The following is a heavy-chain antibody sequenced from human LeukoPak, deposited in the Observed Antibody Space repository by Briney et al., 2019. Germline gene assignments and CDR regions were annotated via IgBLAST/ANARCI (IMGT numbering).Heavy chain of an antibody. D-gene: IGHD7-27*01. CDR2: INHSGST. V-gene: IGHV4-34*01. J-gene: IGHJ4*02. Sequence: SETLSLTCAVYGGSFSGYYWSWIRQPPGKGLEWIGEINHSGSTNYNPSLKSRVTISVDTSKNQLSLKVNSVTAADTAAYYCARDSLGINGYWGQGTLVTVSS. CDR3: ARDSLGINGY. CDR1: GGSFSGYY.